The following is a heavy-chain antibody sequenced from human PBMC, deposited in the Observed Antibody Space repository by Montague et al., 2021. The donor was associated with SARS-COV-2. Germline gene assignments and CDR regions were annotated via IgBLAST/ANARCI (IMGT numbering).Heavy chain of an antibody. CDR1: GFSLSTSGMC. J-gene: IGHJ6*02. V-gene: IGHV2-70*11. Sequence: PALVKPTQTLTLTCTFSGFSLSTSGMCMTWIRQPPGKALEWLARIDWDGDKYYNTSLESRLTISKDTSKNLVVLTMTNMDPVDTATYYCARGPSDTYYYNGMDVWGRGTTVTVSS. CDR2: IDWDGDK. CDR3: ARGPSDTYYYNGMDV.